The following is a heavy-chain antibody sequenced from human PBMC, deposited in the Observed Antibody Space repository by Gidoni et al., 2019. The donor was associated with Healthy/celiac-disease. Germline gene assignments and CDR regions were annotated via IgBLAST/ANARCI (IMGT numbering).Heavy chain of an antibody. J-gene: IGHJ6*02. Sequence: QVQLVQSGAEVTKPGSSVKVSCKASGGTFSSYAISWVRQAPGQGLEWMGGIIPIFGTANYAQKFQGRVTITADESTSTAYMELSSLRSEDTAVYYCARGASSNSVVRHYGMDVWGQGTTVTVSS. CDR2: IIPIFGTA. D-gene: IGHD2-15*01. CDR3: ARGASSNSVVRHYGMDV. CDR1: GGTFSSYA. V-gene: IGHV1-69*01.